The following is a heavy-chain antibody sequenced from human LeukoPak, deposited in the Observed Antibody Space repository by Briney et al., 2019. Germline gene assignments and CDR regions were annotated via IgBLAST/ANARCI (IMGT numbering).Heavy chain of an antibody. CDR3: ARTPSIYSGSCLIVGRCFVY. D-gene: IGHD1-26*01. V-gene: IGHV4-34*12. Sequence: PSETLSLTCAVYGGSFSGYSWSWVRQPPREGLEWVGDIIPSGITNYNPSLKSRVTISVDPSKSQFSLKRSSVTVADTAVYYCARTPSIYSGSCLIVGRCFVYWGQGTLVTVSS. CDR1: GGSFSGYS. CDR2: IIPSGIT. J-gene: IGHJ4*02.